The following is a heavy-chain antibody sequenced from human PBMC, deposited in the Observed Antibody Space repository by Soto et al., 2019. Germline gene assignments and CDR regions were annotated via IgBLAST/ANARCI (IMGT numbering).Heavy chain of an antibody. CDR2: IRSKANSYAT. J-gene: IGHJ6*02. Sequence: GGSLRLSCAASGFTFSGSAMHWVRQASGKGLEWVGRIRSKANSYATAYAASVKGRFTISRDDSKNTAYLQMNSLKTEDTAVYYCTRLSDFVLVSAAIPYYYYYGMDVWGQGTTVTVSS. CDR3: TRLSDFVLVSAAIPYYYYYGMDV. D-gene: IGHD2-2*01. CDR1: GFTFSGSA. V-gene: IGHV3-73*01.